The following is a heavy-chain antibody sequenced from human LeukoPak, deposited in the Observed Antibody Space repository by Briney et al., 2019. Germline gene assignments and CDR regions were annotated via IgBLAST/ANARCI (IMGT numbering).Heavy chain of an antibody. Sequence: ASVNVSFKSSGYTFTVYYMHWVRQAPGQGLEWMGWINPNSGGTNYAQKFQGRVTMTRDTSISTAYMELSRLRSDDTAVYYCASQYLWIFDYWGQGTLVTVSS. J-gene: IGHJ4*02. CDR3: ASQYLWIFDY. CDR2: INPNSGGT. D-gene: IGHD3-3*01. V-gene: IGHV1-2*02. CDR1: GYTFTVYY.